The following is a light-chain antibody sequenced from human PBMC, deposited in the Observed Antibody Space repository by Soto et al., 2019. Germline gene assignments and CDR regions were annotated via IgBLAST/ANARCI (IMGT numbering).Light chain of an antibody. CDR2: EDD. CDR3: QSYDSNLLGVI. Sequence: NFMLTQPHSVSESPGKTVTISCTGSGGSIASNYVQWFQQRPGSAPTTVIYEDDQRPSGVPDRFSGSKSGTSASLAITGLQAEDEADYYCQSYDSNLLGVIFGVGTKLTVL. J-gene: IGLJ2*01. CDR1: GGSIASNY. V-gene: IGLV6-57*02.